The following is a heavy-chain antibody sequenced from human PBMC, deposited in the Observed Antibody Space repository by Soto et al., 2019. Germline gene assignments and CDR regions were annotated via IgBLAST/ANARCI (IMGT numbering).Heavy chain of an antibody. CDR1: GDSISGYN. J-gene: IGHJ6*02. CDR3: VRQGIGVLHGLVDV. CDR2: FRSGGGT. Sequence: QVQLQESGPGLVKPSETLSLTCTVSGDSISGYNLAWIRQPPGKGLEWIGYFRSGGGTSYNPSLKRRVAXXAXTXXKQFSLRLSSVTAADTAVYYCVRQGIGVLHGLVDVWGQGTTVTVSS. D-gene: IGHD3-10*01. V-gene: IGHV4-59*08.